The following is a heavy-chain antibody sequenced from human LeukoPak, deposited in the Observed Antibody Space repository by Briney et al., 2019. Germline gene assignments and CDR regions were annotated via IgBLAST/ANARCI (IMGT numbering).Heavy chain of an antibody. D-gene: IGHD6-6*01. CDR2: ISGSGGST. V-gene: IGHV3-23*01. CDR1: GFTFSSYA. CDR3: ARDRIAARNYYYYMDV. Sequence: GGSLRLSCAASGFTFSSYAMSWVRQAPGKGLEWVSAISGSGGSTYYADSVKGRFTISRDNSKNTLYLQMNSLRAEDTAVYYCARDRIAARNYYYYMDVWGKGTTVTVSS. J-gene: IGHJ6*03.